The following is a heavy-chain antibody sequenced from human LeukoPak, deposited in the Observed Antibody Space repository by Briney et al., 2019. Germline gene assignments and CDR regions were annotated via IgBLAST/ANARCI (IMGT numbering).Heavy chain of an antibody. D-gene: IGHD1-26*01. CDR3: ARGRDSGSYSSYFDY. V-gene: IGHV3-30-3*01. CDR1: GFTFSSFA. CDR2: ISYDGSDE. Sequence: PGRSLRRSCAASGFTFSSFAMHWVRQAPGKGLEWVAVISYDGSDEYYADSVRGRFTISRDNSKNSLYLQMNSLRVEDTAVYYCARGRDSGSYSSYFDYWGQGTLVTVSS. J-gene: IGHJ4*02.